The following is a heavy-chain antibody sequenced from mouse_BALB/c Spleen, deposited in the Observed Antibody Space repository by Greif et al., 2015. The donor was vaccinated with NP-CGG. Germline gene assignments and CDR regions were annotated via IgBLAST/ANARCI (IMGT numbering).Heavy chain of an antibody. CDR3: AKNPSAGYGSSYWYFDV. D-gene: IGHD1-1*01. CDR2: IWRGGST. V-gene: IGHV2-5*01. J-gene: IGHJ1*01. CDR1: GFSLTSYG. Sequence: QVQLKQSGPGLVQPSQSLSITCTVSGFSLTSYGVHWVRQSPGKGLEWLGVIWRGGSTDYNAAFMSRLSITKDNSKSQVFFKMNSLQADDTAIYYCAKNPSAGYGSSYWYFDVWGAGTTVTVSS.